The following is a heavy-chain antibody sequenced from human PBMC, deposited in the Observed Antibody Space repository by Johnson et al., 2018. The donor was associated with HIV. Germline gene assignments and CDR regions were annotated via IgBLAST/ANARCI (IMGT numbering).Heavy chain of an antibody. D-gene: IGHD3-22*01. CDR1: GFTFNDHG. CDR2: INWNGGTK. Sequence: VQLVESGGGLVQPGGSLRLSCAASGFTFNDHGMSWVRQAPGKGLEWVSGINWNGGTKDYADSVKGRFTISRDNAKNSLYLQMNSLRAEDTALYYCARALYFYDSTSPLESEAFDIWGQGTMVTVSS. J-gene: IGHJ3*02. V-gene: IGHV3-20*04. CDR3: ARALYFYDSTSPLESEAFDI.